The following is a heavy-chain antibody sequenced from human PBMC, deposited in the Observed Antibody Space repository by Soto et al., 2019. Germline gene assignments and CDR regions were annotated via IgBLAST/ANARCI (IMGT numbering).Heavy chain of an antibody. CDR2: ISYDGSNK. CDR3: TKDIWNSSVWYVRGMEV. CDR1: GFTFSSYG. J-gene: IGHJ6*02. D-gene: IGHD6-19*01. Sequence: QVQLVESGGGVVQPGRSLRLSCAASGFTFSSYGMHWVRQAPGKVLEWVAVISYDGSNKYYADSVKGRFTISRDNSKNTVYMQMNSLRAEDTAVYDWTKDIWNSSVWYVRGMEVWGQVTTVTVS. V-gene: IGHV3-30*18.